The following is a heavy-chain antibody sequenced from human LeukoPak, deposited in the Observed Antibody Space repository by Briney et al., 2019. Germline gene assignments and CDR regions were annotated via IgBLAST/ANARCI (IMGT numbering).Heavy chain of an antibody. CDR2: INPSGGST. Sequence: APVKVSCKASGYTFTSYYMHWVRQAPGQGLEWMGIINPSGGSTSCTQKFQGRVTMTRDTSTSTVYMELSSLRSEDTAVYYCARAVLGGWTDYWGQGTLVTVSS. D-gene: IGHD6-19*01. V-gene: IGHV1-46*01. CDR1: GYTFTSYY. CDR3: ARAVLGGWTDY. J-gene: IGHJ4*02.